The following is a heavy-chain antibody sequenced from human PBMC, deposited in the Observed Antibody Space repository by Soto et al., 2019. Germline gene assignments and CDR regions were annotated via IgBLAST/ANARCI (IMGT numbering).Heavy chain of an antibody. Sequence: ETLSLTCIVSGESISSSSYYWGWIRQPPGKGLEWIGSIYYSGRTYYNPSFKSRVTISIDTSTNQFSLKLSSVTATDTAVYYCARQRTTVVTQAYFDHWGQGALVTVSS. J-gene: IGHJ4*02. CDR1: GESISSSSYY. V-gene: IGHV4-39*01. D-gene: IGHD2-21*02. CDR3: ARQRTTVVTQAYFDH. CDR2: IYYSGRT.